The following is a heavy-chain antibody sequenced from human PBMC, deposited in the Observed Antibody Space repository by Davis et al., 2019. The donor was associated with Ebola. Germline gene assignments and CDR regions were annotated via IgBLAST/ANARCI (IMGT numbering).Heavy chain of an antibody. CDR2: ITRNADGGTT. Sequence: PAASLTLSCAVSGFASSNAWMNWVRQAPGKGLEWVGRITRNADGGTTDHAAPVKGRFTISREDSKNTLYLQMNSLKTEDTAVYYCTTVGGYIYGQRDYWGQGALVTVSS. J-gene: IGHJ4*02. V-gene: IGHV3-15*07. CDR1: GFASSNAW. CDR3: TTVGGYIYGQRDY. D-gene: IGHD5-18*01.